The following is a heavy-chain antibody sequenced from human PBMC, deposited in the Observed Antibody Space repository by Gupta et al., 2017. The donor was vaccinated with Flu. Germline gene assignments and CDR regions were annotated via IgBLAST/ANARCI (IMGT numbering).Heavy chain of an antibody. J-gene: IGHJ5*02. V-gene: IGHV2-5*02. CDR2: IYWDDDK. CDR3: AHHSEDIAAAGGGGNWFDP. D-gene: IGHD6-13*01. CDR1: GFSLSTSGVG. Sequence: QITLKESGPTLVKPTQTLTLTCTFSGFSLSTSGVGVGWIRQPPGKALEWLALIYWDDDKRYSPSLKSRLTITKDTSKNQVVLTMTNMDPVDTATYYCAHHSEDIAAAGGGGNWFDPLGPGNPGHRLL.